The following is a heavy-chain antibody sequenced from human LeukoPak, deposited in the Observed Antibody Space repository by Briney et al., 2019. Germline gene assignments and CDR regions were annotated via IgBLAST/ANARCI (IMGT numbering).Heavy chain of an antibody. CDR1: GYTFTSYY. V-gene: IGHV1-46*01. Sequence: ASVKVSCKASGYTFTSYYMHWVRQAPGQGLEWMGIINPSGGSTSYAQKFQGRVTMTRDTSTSTVYMELSSLRSEDTAVYYCARGFREEMATIRDAFDIWGQGTMVTVSS. CDR2: INPSGGST. J-gene: IGHJ3*02. CDR3: ARGFREEMATIRDAFDI. D-gene: IGHD5-24*01.